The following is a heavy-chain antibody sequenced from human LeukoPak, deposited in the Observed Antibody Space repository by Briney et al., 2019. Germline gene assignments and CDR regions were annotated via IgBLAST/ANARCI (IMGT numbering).Heavy chain of an antibody. Sequence: SETLSLTCAVSGYSISSGYYGGGVRQPPGKGLEWIGRIYHSGNSYYNPSLRRRVTISVHTSKNQFFLKVSSVTAADTAVYYCARRAGSGWPTFDYWGQGTLVTVSS. D-gene: IGHD6-19*01. CDR3: ARRAGSGWPTFDY. CDR2: IYHSGNS. V-gene: IGHV4-38-2*01. J-gene: IGHJ4*02. CDR1: GYSISSGYY.